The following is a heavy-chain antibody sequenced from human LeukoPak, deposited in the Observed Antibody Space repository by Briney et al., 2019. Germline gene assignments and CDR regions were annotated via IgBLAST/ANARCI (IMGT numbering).Heavy chain of an antibody. CDR2: IYHSGST. V-gene: IGHV4-59*08. D-gene: IGHD6-13*01. CDR1: GGSISSYY. J-gene: IGHJ4*02. Sequence: SETLSLTCTVSGGSISSYYWSWIRQPPGKGLEWIGSIYHSGSTYYNPSLKSRVTISVDTSKNQFSLKLSSVTAADTAVYYCARFIAAAGGGDYWGQGTLVTVSS. CDR3: ARFIAAAGGGDY.